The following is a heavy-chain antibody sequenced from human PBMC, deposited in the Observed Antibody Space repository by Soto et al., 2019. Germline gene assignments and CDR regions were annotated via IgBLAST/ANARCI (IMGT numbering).Heavy chain of an antibody. CDR2: ISGYNGNA. Sequence: QVQLVQSGAEVRKPGASVKVSCKASVYTFSSHGIIWVRQAPGQGLEWMGWISGYNGNAKYAQRFQGRVTMTTDTSTSTVYMDLRSLGSDASAVYYCAREGSYGWYDCWGQGTLVTVSS. V-gene: IGHV1-18*01. CDR3: AREGSYGWYDC. J-gene: IGHJ5*01. D-gene: IGHD2-15*01. CDR1: VYTFSSHG.